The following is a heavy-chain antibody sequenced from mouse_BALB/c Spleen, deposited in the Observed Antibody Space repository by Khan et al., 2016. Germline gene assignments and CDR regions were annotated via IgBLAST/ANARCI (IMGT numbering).Heavy chain of an antibody. CDR3: ASLYYGYTWFAY. CDR1: GYTFTNYG. V-gene: IGHV9-3*02. D-gene: IGHD1-2*01. CDR2: INTNTGEP. J-gene: IGHJ3*01. Sequence: QIQLVQSGPELKKPGETVKISCKASGYTFTNYGMNWVKQAPGKGLKWMGWINTNTGEPTYAEEFKGRFAFSLETSASTAYLQINNLKNEDTATXSWASLYYGYTWFAYWGQGTLVTVSA.